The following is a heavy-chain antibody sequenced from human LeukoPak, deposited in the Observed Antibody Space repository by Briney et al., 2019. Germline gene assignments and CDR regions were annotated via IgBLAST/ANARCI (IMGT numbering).Heavy chain of an antibody. J-gene: IGHJ4*02. V-gene: IGHV4-59*01. CDR1: GGSISSYY. Sequence: SETLSLTCTVSGGSISSYYWSWIRQPPGKGLECIGYIYYSGNTNYNPSLKSRVTISVDTSKNQFSPKLSSVTAADTAVYYCARGGDYLFDYWGQGTLVTVSS. CDR3: ARGGDYLFDY. D-gene: IGHD4-17*01. CDR2: IYYSGNT.